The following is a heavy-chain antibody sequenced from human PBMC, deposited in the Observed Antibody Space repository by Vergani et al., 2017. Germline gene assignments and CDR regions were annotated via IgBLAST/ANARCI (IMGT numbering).Heavy chain of an antibody. Sequence: QVQLQESGPGLVKPSQTLSLTCTVSGGSISSSSYYWSWIRQPPGKGLEWIGEINHSGSTNYNPSLKSRVTISVDTSKNQFSLKLSSVTAADTAVYYCARGGYSSSSRYYYYYMDVWGKGTTVTVSS. CDR2: INHSGST. D-gene: IGHD6-6*01. J-gene: IGHJ6*03. V-gene: IGHV4-39*07. CDR1: GGSISSSSYY. CDR3: ARGGYSSSSRYYYYYMDV.